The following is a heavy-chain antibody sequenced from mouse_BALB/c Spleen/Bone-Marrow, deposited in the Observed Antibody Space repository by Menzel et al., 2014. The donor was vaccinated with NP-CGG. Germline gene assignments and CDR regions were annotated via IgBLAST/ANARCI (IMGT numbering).Heavy chain of an antibody. CDR2: VYPGRGSI. Sequence: LQQSGSELVRPGASVKLSCKASGYTFTNYWIHWVKQRPGQGLEWIGNVYPGRGSINSDEKFKTKATLTVDTSSGTAYMRPNSLTSEASAVYYCARRLRGSYAMDYWGQGTSVTVSS. V-gene: IGHV1S22*01. J-gene: IGHJ4*01. D-gene: IGHD1-3*01. CDR3: ARRLRGSYAMDY. CDR1: GYTFTNYW.